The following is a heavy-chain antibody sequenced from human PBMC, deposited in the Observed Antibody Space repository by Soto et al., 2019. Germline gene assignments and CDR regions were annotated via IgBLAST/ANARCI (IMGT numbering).Heavy chain of an antibody. V-gene: IGHV3-30*04. Sequence: SCKASGYTFTSYAMHWVRQAPGKGLEWVAVISYDGSNKYYADSVKGRFTISRDNSKNTLYLQMNSLRAEDTAVYYCARGADEVYYYYGMDVWGQGTTVTVSS. J-gene: IGHJ6*02. CDR3: ARGADEVYYYYGMDV. CDR2: ISYDGSNK. CDR1: GYTFTSYA.